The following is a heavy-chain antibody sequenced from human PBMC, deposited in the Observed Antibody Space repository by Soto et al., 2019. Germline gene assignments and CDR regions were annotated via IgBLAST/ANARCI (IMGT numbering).Heavy chain of an antibody. CDR3: ARALAVAGSGPDY. CDR1: GYTFSSYA. D-gene: IGHD6-19*01. CDR2: ISYDGSNK. Sequence: GGSLRLSCTVSGYTFSSYAMHWVRQAPGKGLEWVADISYDGSNKYYADSVKGRFTISRDNSENTLYLQMNSLRTEDTAIYYCARALAVAGSGPDYWGQGTLVTVPS. V-gene: IGHV3-30-3*01. J-gene: IGHJ4*02.